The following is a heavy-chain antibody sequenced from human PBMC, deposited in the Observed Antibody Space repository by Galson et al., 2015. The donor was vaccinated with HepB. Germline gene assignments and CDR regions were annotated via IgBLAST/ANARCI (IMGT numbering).Heavy chain of an antibody. D-gene: IGHD6-19*01. V-gene: IGHV1-18*04. CDR2: ISAYNGNT. J-gene: IGHJ4*02. Sequence: SCKASGYTFTSYGISWVRQAPGQGLEWMGWISAYNGNTNYAQKLQGRVTMTTDTSTSTAYMELRSLRSDDTAMYYCARYYSSDKPFDYWGQGTLVTVSS. CDR3: ARYYSSDKPFDY. CDR1: GYTFTSYG.